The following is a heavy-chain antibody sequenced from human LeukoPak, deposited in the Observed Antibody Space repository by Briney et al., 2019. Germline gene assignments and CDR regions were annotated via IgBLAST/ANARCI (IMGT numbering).Heavy chain of an antibody. CDR1: GFTFTSYS. D-gene: IGHD3-9*01. CDR3: AKDMRFDWTPYYFDY. V-gene: IGHV3-23*01. CDR2: ISDSGGGT. J-gene: IGHJ4*02. Sequence: GGSLRLSCAASGFTFTSYSMNWVRQAPGKRLEWVSGISDSGGGTYYADSVKGRFTISRDNSKNTLYLQMNSLRAEDTAVYYCAKDMRFDWTPYYFDYWGQGTLVTVSS.